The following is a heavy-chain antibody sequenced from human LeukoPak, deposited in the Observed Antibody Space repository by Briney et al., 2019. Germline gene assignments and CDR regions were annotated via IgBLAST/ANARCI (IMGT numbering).Heavy chain of an antibody. Sequence: GGSLRLSCAASGFTFSNYAMNWVRQAPEKGLEWVSYSSSGSSTIYYADSVKGRFTISRDNAKDSLFLQMNSLRAEDTAVYYCARGEQDMATMSIDYWGQGTLLTVSS. J-gene: IGHJ4*02. CDR1: GFTFSNYA. CDR3: ARGEQDMATMSIDY. V-gene: IGHV3-48*01. D-gene: IGHD5-24*01. CDR2: SSSGSSTI.